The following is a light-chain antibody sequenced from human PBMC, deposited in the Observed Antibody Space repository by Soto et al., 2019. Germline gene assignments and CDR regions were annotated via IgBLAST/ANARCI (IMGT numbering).Light chain of an antibody. J-gene: IGKJ1*01. Sequence: DIQMTQSPSTLSASVGDRVTFTCRASQSINSWLAWYQQKPGKAPQILIYDASTLKSGVPSRFSASGSGTEFTLIISSLQPDDFATYYCQQYTSYSWTFGQGTKVEI. CDR2: DAS. CDR3: QQYTSYSWT. V-gene: IGKV1-5*01. CDR1: QSINSW.